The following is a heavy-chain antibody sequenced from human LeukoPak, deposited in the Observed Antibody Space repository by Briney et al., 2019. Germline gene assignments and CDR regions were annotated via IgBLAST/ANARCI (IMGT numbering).Heavy chain of an antibody. CDR1: GFTFSSYA. CDR2: ISYDGSNK. D-gene: IGHD3-16*01. CDR3: ARSGEPDAFDI. V-gene: IGHV3-30-3*01. J-gene: IGHJ3*02. Sequence: GGSLRLSCAASGFTFSSYAMHWVRQAPGKGLEWVAVISYDGSNKYYADSVQGRFTISRDNSKNTLYLQMNSLRAEDTAVYYCARSGEPDAFDIWGQGTMVTVSS.